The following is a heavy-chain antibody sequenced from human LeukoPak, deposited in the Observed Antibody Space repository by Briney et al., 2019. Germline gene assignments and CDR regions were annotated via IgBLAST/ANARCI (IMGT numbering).Heavy chain of an antibody. CDR2: INPSGGST. V-gene: IGHV1-46*01. J-gene: IGHJ3*02. CDR3: ARGLYHITIFGVVPTSAFDI. D-gene: IGHD3-3*01. CDR1: GYTFTSYY. Sequence: ASVKVSCKASGYTFTSYYMHWVRQAPGQGLEWMGIINPSGGSTSYAQKFQGRVTMTRDMSTSTVYMELSSLRSEDTAVYYCARGLYHITIFGVVPTSAFDIWGQGTMVTVSS.